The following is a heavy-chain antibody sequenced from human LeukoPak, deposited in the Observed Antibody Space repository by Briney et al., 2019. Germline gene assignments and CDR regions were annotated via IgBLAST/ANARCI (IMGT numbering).Heavy chain of an antibody. CDR1: GFTFSSYW. D-gene: IGHD4-17*01. CDR2: IKQDGSEK. CDR3: ARDDPTTGTDN. Sequence: GGSLRLSCAASGFTFSSYWMSWVRQAPGKGLEGVANIKQDGSEKYYVDSVKGRFTISRDDAKNSLYLQMNSLRAKDTAVYYCARDDPTTGTDNWGPGTLVTVSS. J-gene: IGHJ4*02. V-gene: IGHV3-7*01.